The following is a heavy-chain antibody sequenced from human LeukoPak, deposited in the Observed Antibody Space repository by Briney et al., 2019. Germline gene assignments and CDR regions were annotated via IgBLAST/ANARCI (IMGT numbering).Heavy chain of an antibody. CDR2: ISSTTTYI. CDR3: AKGALYYYDSSGSSLQH. CDR1: GFTFNHYA. Sequence: PGGSLRLPCAASGFTFNHYAMNWVRQAPGKGLEWVASISSTTTYIYYADSVKGRFTISRDNAKNSVHLQMNSLRAEDTAVYYCAKGALYYYDSSGSSLQHWGQGTLVTVSS. V-gene: IGHV3-21*04. D-gene: IGHD3-22*01. J-gene: IGHJ1*01.